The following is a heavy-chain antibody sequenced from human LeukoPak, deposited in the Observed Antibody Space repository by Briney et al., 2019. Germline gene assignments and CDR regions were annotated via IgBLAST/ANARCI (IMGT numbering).Heavy chain of an antibody. CDR2: INWNGGST. CDR3: ASGYYDSSGYFPFGY. J-gene: IGHJ4*02. Sequence: GGSLRLSCAASGFTFDDYGMSWVRQAPGKGLEWVSGINWNGGSTGYADSVKGRFTISRDNAKNSLYLQMNSLRAEDTALYYCASGYYDSSGYFPFGYWGQGTLVTVSS. D-gene: IGHD3-22*01. V-gene: IGHV3-20*04. CDR1: GFTFDDYG.